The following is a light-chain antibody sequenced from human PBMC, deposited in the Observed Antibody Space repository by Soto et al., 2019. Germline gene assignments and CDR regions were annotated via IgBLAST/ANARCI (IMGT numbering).Light chain of an antibody. CDR1: QSVRSAY. V-gene: IGKV3-20*01. Sequence: EIVLTQSPGTLSLSPGERATLSCRASQSVRSAYLAWYQQKPGLAPRLLIFGVSNRATGIPERFSGSGSGTDFTLTISRLEPEDFAVYYCQQYGAYPLTFGGGTKVDIK. J-gene: IGKJ4*01. CDR2: GVS. CDR3: QQYGAYPLT.